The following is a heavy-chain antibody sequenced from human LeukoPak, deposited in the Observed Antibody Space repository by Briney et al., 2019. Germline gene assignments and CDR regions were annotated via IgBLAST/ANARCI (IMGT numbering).Heavy chain of an antibody. CDR3: AGPSMVRGTEYYYYGMDV. Sequence: ASVKVSCKASGGTFSSYAISRVRQAPGQGLEWMGGIIPIFGTANYAQKFQGRVTITADESTSTAYMELSSLRSEDTAVYYCAGPSMVRGTEYYYYGMDVWGQGTTVTVSS. J-gene: IGHJ6*02. CDR1: GGTFSSYA. CDR2: IIPIFGTA. D-gene: IGHD3-10*01. V-gene: IGHV1-69*13.